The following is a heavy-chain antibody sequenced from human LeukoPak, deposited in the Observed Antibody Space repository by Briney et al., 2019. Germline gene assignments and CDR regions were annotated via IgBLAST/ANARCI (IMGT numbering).Heavy chain of an antibody. CDR1: GYSFTSHW. V-gene: IGHV5-51*01. J-gene: IGHJ5*02. D-gene: IGHD2-15*01. CDR2: IYPGDSDT. Sequence: GESLKISCKGSGYSFTSHWIGWVRQMPGKGLEWMGIIYPGDSDTRYSPSFQGQVTISADKSISTAYLQWSSLKASDTAMYYCARRVGYCSGGSCQYNWFDPWGQGTLVTVSS. CDR3: ARRVGYCSGGSCQYNWFDP.